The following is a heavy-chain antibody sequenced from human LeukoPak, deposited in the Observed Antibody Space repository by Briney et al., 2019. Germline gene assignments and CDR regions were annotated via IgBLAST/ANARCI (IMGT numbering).Heavy chain of an antibody. V-gene: IGHV1-2*02. CDR3: ARVLLVGAPGRYYFDY. Sequence: EAPVKVSCKASGYTFTGYYMHWVRQAPGQGLEWMGWINPNSGGTNYAQKFQGRVTMTRDTSISTAYMELSRRRSDDTAVYYCARVLLVGAPGRYYFDYWGQGTLVTVSS. D-gene: IGHD1-26*01. J-gene: IGHJ4*02. CDR1: GYTFTGYY. CDR2: INPNSGGT.